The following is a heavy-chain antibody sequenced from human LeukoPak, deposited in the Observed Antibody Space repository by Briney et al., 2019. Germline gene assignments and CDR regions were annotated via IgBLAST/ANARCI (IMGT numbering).Heavy chain of an antibody. D-gene: IGHD3-10*01. J-gene: IGHJ5*02. CDR3: ARMHYYDSGGSNWFDP. Sequence: GASVKVSCKASGYTFTGYYMHWVRQAPGQGLEWMGWMNPNSGNTGYAQKFQGRVTMTTNTSINTAYMELGSLRSEDTAVYYCARMHYYDSGGSNWFDPWGQGTLVTVSS. CDR1: GYTFTGYY. V-gene: IGHV1-8*02. CDR2: MNPNSGNT.